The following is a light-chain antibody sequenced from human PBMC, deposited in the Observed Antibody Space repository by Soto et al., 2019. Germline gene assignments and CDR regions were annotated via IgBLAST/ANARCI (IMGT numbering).Light chain of an antibody. V-gene: IGKV1-5*01. Sequence: IQVTQSPSTLSASVGDRVTITCRASQSISSWLAWYQQKPGKAPKLLIYDASSLESGVPSRFSGSGSGTEFTLTISSLQPDDLASYYCQQYDHYPITFGQGTRLEIK. J-gene: IGKJ5*01. CDR2: DAS. CDR3: QQYDHYPIT. CDR1: QSISSW.